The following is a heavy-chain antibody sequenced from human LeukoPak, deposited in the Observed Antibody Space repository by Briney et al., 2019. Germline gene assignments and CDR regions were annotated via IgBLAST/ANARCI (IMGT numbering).Heavy chain of an antibody. CDR3: AKDLRPDGVDNFDH. J-gene: IGHJ4*02. V-gene: IGHV3-23*01. CDR2: ILASGSPT. Sequence: GGSLGLSCAASGFNFNSYTMNWVRQAPGKGLQWVANILASGSPTYYADSVKGRFIISRDNSKNTVYLQMNSLRVEDTAIYYCAKDLRPDGVDNFDHWGQGILVTVSS. D-gene: IGHD2-8*01. CDR1: GFNFNSYT.